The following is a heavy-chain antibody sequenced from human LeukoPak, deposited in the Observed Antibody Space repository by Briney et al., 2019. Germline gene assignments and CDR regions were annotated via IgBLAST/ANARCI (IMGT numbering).Heavy chain of an antibody. D-gene: IGHD3-22*01. J-gene: IGHJ4*02. V-gene: IGHV3-23*01. CDR2: ISGSGGGT. CDR1: GITLSNYG. CDR3: AKRGVVIRVILVGFHKEAYYFDS. Sequence: GGSLRLSCAVSGITLSNYGMSWVRQAPGKGLEWVAGISGSGGGTNYADSVKGRFTISRDNSKNTLYLQMNSLRAEDTAVYLCAKRGVVIRVILVGFHKEAYYFDSWGQGALVTVSS.